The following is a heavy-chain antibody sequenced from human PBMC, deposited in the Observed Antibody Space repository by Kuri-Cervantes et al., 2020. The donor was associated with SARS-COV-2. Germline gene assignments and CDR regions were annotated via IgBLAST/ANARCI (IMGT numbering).Heavy chain of an antibody. D-gene: IGHD6-19*01. CDR1: GFTFSSYA. V-gene: IGHV3-30-3*01. Sequence: GESLKISCAASGFTFSSYAMHWVRQAPGKGLEWVAVISYDGSNKYYADPVKGRFTISRDNSKNTLYLQMNSLRAEDTAVYYCARGLAQWLGRYYYYMDVWGKGTTVTVSS. CDR2: ISYDGSNK. CDR3: ARGLAQWLGRYYYYMDV. J-gene: IGHJ6*03.